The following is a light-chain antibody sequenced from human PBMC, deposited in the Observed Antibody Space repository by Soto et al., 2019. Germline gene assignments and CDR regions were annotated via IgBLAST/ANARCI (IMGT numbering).Light chain of an antibody. Sequence: IVLTQSPATLSFSPGESATLSCRASQSIAIYLAWYQQKSGQSPRLLIFDSFNRAPGIPDRFSGSWSGTDFTLTISSLEPADFAVYYYLQRATWPLTFGQGTKVEIK. CDR2: DSF. CDR1: QSIAIY. J-gene: IGKJ1*01. CDR3: LQRATWPLT. V-gene: IGKV3-11*01.